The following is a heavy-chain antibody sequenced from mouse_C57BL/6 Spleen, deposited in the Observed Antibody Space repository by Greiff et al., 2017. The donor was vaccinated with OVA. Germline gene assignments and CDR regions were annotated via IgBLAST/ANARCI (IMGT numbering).Heavy chain of an antibody. CDR2: INYDGSST. CDR1: GFTFSDYY. V-gene: IGHV5-16*01. CDR3: ARERSNYLLDY. Sequence: EVQRVESEGGLVQPGSSMKLSCTASGFTFSDYYMAWVRQVPEKGLEWVANINYDGSSTYYLDSLKSRFIISRDNAKNILYLQMSSLKSEDTATYYCARERSNYLLDYWGQGTTLTVSS. J-gene: IGHJ2*01. D-gene: IGHD2-5*01.